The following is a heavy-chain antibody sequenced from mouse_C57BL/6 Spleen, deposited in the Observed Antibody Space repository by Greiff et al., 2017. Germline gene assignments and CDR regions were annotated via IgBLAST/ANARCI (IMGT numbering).Heavy chain of an antibody. CDR2: ISYDGSN. CDR1: GYSITSGYY. Sequence: EVKLMESGPGLVKPSQSLSLTCSVTGYSITSGYYWNWIRQFPGNKLEWMGYISYDGSNNYNPSLKNRISITRDTSKNQFFLKLNSVTTEDTATYYCARADLGGDYWGQGTTLTVSS. V-gene: IGHV3-6*01. CDR3: ARADLGGDY. J-gene: IGHJ2*01.